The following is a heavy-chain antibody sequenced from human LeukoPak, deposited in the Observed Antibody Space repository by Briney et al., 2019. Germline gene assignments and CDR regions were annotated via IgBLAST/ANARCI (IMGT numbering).Heavy chain of an antibody. V-gene: IGHV1-18*01. J-gene: IGHJ6*03. CDR3: ARCMFGAYISYNYYYMDV. D-gene: IGHD3-16*01. CDR1: GYPFTTYG. Sequence: GASVKVSCKASGYPFTTYGISWVRQAPGQGLEWMGWIAIYNDNTHSAQKFQGRVTMTTDTSTNTAYMELRSLRSDDTAVYYCARCMFGAYISYNYYYMDVCGKGTTVTVSS. CDR2: IAIYNDNT.